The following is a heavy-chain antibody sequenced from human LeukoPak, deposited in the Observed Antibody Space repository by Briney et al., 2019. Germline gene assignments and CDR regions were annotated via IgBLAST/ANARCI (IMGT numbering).Heavy chain of an antibody. Sequence: PSETLSLTCTVSGGSISTSNYYWGWIRQPPGKGLEWIGDIYYSGSTYYNPSLKSRVTISVDTSKNQFSLKLSSVTAADTAVYYCARGRSSMVRGYYYYYMDVWGKGTTVTISS. CDR1: GGSISTSNYY. D-gene: IGHD3-10*01. J-gene: IGHJ6*03. CDR2: IYYSGST. V-gene: IGHV4-61*05. CDR3: ARGRSSMVRGYYYYYMDV.